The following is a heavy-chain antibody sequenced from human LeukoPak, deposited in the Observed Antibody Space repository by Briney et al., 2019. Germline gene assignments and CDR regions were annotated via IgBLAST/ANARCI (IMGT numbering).Heavy chain of an antibody. Sequence: ASVKVSCKASGYTFTSYGISWARQAPGQGLEWMGWISAYNGNTNYAQKLQGRVTMTTDTSTSTAYMELRSLRSDDTAVYYCARDKSSIAARPALDYWGQGTLVTVSS. V-gene: IGHV1-18*01. D-gene: IGHD6-6*01. J-gene: IGHJ4*02. CDR1: GYTFTSYG. CDR2: ISAYNGNT. CDR3: ARDKSSIAARPALDY.